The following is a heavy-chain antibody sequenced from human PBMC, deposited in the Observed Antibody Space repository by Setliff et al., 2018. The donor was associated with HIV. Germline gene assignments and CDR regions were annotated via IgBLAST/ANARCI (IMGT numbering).Heavy chain of an antibody. CDR3: AKDGIAVAGTSDY. D-gene: IGHD6-19*01. Sequence: PGGSLRLSCTASGFNINSYNMNWVRQAPGKGLEWVAYIRRNTNVTYYADSVKGRFTISRDNSKNTLYLQMNSLRAEDTAVYYCAKDGIAVAGTSDYWGQGTLVTVSS. V-gene: IGHV3-48*01. J-gene: IGHJ4*02. CDR2: IRRNTNVT. CDR1: GFNINSYN.